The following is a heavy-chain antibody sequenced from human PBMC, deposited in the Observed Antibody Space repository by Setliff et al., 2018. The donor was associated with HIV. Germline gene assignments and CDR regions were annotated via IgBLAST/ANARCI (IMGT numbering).Heavy chain of an antibody. J-gene: IGHJ4*02. CDR3: AREFLESNSWVFDN. CDR1: DDSISSGGYW. CDR2: VYYSGST. D-gene: IGHD3-3*01. Sequence: PSETLSLTCTVSDDSISSGGYWWAWIRQPPGKELEWIGSVYYSGSTHYNLSLKSRVTMSVDTSRNQFSLNLRSMSAADTAVYYCAREFLESNSWVFDNWGQGTLVTVSS. V-gene: IGHV4-39*02.